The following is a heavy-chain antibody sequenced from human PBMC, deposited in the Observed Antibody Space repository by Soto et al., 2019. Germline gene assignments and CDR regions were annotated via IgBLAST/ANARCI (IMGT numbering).Heavy chain of an antibody. CDR2: IGHDGSEK. V-gene: IGHV3-7*04. CDR1: GFAFSGFF. Sequence: VQLVDSGGNLVQPGGSLRLSCEASGFAFSGFFMTWVRQSPGNGLEWVANIGHDGSEKNYLDSVRGRITISSDNAANMLYLQMDNLKVENTGLYYCRREWGHFVLWSQGTLVMVSS. J-gene: IGHJ4*02. D-gene: IGHD1-26*01. CDR3: RREWGHFVL.